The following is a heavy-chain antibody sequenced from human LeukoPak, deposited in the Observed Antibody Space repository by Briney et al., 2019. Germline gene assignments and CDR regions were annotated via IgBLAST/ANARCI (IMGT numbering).Heavy chain of an antibody. CDR2: INPNSGGT. CDR3: AREFRAGVTTLNYYYYMDV. CDR1: GYTFISYD. Sequence: ASVKVSCKASGYTFISYDIDWVRQVTGQGLEWMGWINPNSGGTNYAQKFQGRVTMTRDTSISTAYMELSSLRSDDTAVYYCAREFRAGVTTLNYYYYMDVWGKGTTVTVSS. V-gene: IGHV1-2*02. J-gene: IGHJ6*03. D-gene: IGHD4-11*01.